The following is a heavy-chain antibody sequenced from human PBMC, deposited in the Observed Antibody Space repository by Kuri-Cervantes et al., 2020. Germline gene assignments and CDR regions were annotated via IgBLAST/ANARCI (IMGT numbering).Heavy chain of an antibody. CDR1: GFIFSDHY. CDR3: AKDRSSSWAFDY. Sequence: GESLKISCAASGFIFSDHYMDWVRQAPGKGLEWVANIKQDGSEKYYVDSVKGRFTISRDNAKNSLYLQMNSLRAEDTAVYYCAKDRSSSWAFDYWGQGTLVTVSS. V-gene: IGHV3-7*01. D-gene: IGHD6-13*01. CDR2: IKQDGSEK. J-gene: IGHJ4*02.